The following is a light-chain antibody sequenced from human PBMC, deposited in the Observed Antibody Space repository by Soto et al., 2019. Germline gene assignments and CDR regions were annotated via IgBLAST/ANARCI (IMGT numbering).Light chain of an antibody. Sequence: DIQMTQSPSSLSASVVYGGPITCPASPDISTYVPGYQQKPGKAPKLPIHGASSRAAGIPDRVRGSGSGTDVTLTISRLEPEDSAVYYCQQSGRPFGQGTRWIS. CDR1: PDISTY. CDR3: QQSGRP. CDR2: GAS. V-gene: IGKV1-NL1*01. J-gene: IGKJ1*01.